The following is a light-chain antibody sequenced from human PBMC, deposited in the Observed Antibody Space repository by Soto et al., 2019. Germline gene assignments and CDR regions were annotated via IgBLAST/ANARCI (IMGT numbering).Light chain of an antibody. CDR2: VAS. J-gene: IGKJ4*01. CDR3: QQYNVWTLT. Sequence: EIVMTQSPVTLSVSPGDRATLSCRASQSVNSYLAWYQQKPGQTPKLLIYVASTQDTGIPARFSGSGSGTEFTLTISSLQSEDFAVYYCQQYNVWTLTFGGGTKVEFK. V-gene: IGKV3-15*01. CDR1: QSVNSY.